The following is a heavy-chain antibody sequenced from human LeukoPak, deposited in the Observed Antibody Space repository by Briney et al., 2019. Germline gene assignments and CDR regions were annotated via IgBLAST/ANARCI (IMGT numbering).Heavy chain of an antibody. CDR1: GGSISSYY. J-gene: IGHJ4*02. CDR3: ARRSYYYDSSGYYGY. V-gene: IGHV4-59*12. CDR2: IYNSGST. Sequence: SETLSLACTVSGGSISSYYWSWIRQPPGKGLEWIGYIYNSGSTNYNPSLKSRVTISVDTSKNQFSLKLSSVTAADTAVYYCARRSYYYDSSGYYGYWGQGTLVTVSS. D-gene: IGHD3-22*01.